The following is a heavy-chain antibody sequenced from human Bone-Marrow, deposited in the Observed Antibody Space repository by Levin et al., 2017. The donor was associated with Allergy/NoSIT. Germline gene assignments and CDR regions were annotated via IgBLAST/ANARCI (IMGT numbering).Heavy chain of an antibody. D-gene: IGHD2-15*01. CDR3: ASDRHCTGDICYSVPSFFAF. V-gene: IGHV3-7*01. J-gene: IGHJ4*02. Sequence: QPGGSLRLSCAASGFTFSSYWMSWVRQAPGKGLEWVGNIKQDGSEKYYVDSVKGRFTISRDNAKNSLYLQMNSLRAEDTAVYYCASDRHCTGDICYSVPSFFAFWGQGTLVTVSS. CDR1: GFTFSSYW. CDR2: IKQDGSEK.